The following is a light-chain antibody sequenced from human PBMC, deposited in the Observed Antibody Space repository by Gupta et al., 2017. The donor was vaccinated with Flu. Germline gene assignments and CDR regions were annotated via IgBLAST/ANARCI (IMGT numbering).Light chain of an antibody. CDR2: KDS. Sequence: SYALTQPSSVSVSPGQTARITCSGDVLAKKYARWFQQKPGQAPVLVIYKDSGRAAAIPDRFSGSGSGTTVTLTIRGAQVEDEDDYYCYAAADNREVFGGGTKLTVL. CDR3: YAAADNREV. J-gene: IGLJ2*01. CDR1: VLAKKY. V-gene: IGLV3-27*01.